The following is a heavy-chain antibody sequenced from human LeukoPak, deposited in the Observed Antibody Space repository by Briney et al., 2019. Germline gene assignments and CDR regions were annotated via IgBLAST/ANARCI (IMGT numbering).Heavy chain of an antibody. CDR3: ARVGGGSSGYYFPLDY. J-gene: IGHJ4*02. V-gene: IGHV4-59*01. CDR1: GGSISNYY. D-gene: IGHD3-22*01. Sequence: SETLSLTCTVSGGSISNYYWSWIRQPPGKGLEWIGYIYYSGSTNYNPSLKSRVTISVDTSKTQFSLKLSSVTAADTAVYYCARVGGGSSGYYFPLDYWGQGTLVTVSS. CDR2: IYYSGST.